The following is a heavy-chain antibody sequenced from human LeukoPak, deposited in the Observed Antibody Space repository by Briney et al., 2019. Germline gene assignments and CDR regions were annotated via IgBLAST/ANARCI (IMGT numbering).Heavy chain of an antibody. D-gene: IGHD1-26*01. CDR1: GFTFSSYA. Sequence: GGSLRLSCAASGFTFSSYAMSWVRQAPGKGLEWVSAISGSGGSTYYADSVKGRFTISRDNSKNTLYLQMNSLRAEDTAVYYCAKAILKWELLPGRYWGQGTLVTVSS. J-gene: IGHJ4*02. V-gene: IGHV3-23*01. CDR3: AKAILKWELLPGRY. CDR2: ISGSGGST.